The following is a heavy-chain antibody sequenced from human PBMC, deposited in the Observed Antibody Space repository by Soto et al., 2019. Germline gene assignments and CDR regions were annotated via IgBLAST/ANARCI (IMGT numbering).Heavy chain of an antibody. Sequence: QVQLQESGPGLVMPSGTLSLTCAVSSGSIISTNWWSWVRQPPGKGLEWIGEIYHSGITKYNPSLQSRVTMSVDRSKNLFSLNLSSVTAADTAVYYCATQACGSFYFDPWGQGTLVTVSS. CDR2: IYHSGIT. CDR1: SGSIISTNW. CDR3: ATQACGSFYFDP. J-gene: IGHJ5*02. V-gene: IGHV4-4*02. D-gene: IGHD2-21*01.